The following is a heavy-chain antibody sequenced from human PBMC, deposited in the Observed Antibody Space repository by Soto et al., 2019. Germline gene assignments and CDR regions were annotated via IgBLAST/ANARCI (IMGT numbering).Heavy chain of an antibody. CDR3: ARRRQLGSDYYYYGMDV. J-gene: IGHJ6*02. D-gene: IGHD6-6*01. CDR2: IIPIFGTA. V-gene: IGHV1-69*06. Sequence: ASVKVSCKASGGTFSSYAISWVRQAPGQGLEWMGGIIPIFGTANYAQKFQGRVTITADKSTSTAYMELSSLRSEDTAVYYCARRRQLGSDYYYYGMDVWGQGTTVTVSS. CDR1: GGTFSSYA.